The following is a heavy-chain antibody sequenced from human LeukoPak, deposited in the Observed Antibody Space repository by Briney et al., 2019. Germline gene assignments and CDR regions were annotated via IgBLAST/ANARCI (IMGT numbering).Heavy chain of an antibody. CDR2: MYNSGST. CDR3: ARSQDSSSWFQGAFDI. Sequence: SETLSLTCTVSGGSVSSASYYWSWIRQPPGKGLEWIGYMYNSGSTNYNPSLKSRVTISVDTSKNQSYLKLSSVTAADTAVFYCARSQDSSSWFQGAFDIWGQGTMVTVSS. V-gene: IGHV4-61*01. D-gene: IGHD6-13*01. J-gene: IGHJ3*02. CDR1: GGSVSSASYY.